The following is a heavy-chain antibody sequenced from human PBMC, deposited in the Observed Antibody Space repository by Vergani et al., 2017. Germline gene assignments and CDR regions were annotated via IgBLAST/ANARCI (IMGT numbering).Heavy chain of an antibody. Sequence: EVQLVESGGGLVQPGGSLSLSCAASGFTFSSYWMSWVRQAPGKGLERVANINQDGSEKYYVDSVKGRFTISRDNAKNSLYLQMNSLRAEDTAVYYCARFLNDYGDYVLDYWGQGTLVTVSS. V-gene: IGHV3-7*01. J-gene: IGHJ4*02. D-gene: IGHD4-17*01. CDR3: ARFLNDYGDYVLDY. CDR1: GFTFSSYW. CDR2: INQDGSEK.